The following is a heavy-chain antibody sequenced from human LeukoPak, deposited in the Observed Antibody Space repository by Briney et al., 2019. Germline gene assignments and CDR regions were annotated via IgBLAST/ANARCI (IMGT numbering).Heavy chain of an antibody. J-gene: IGHJ3*02. D-gene: IGHD3-3*01. V-gene: IGHV3-48*04. CDR2: ISASRGIT. CDR3: ARDLASGYDFWSGYPDAFDI. Sequence: GGSLRLSCTASGFTFANYTMNWVRQAPGMGLEWLSYISASRGITYYADSVKGRFTISRDNAKNSLYLQMNSLRAEDTAVYYCARDLASGYDFWSGYPDAFDIWGQGTMVTVSS. CDR1: GFTFANYT.